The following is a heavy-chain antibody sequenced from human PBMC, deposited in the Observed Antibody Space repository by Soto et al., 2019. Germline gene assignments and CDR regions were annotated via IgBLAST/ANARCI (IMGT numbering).Heavy chain of an antibody. Sequence: SETLCLTCTVSGGSISSYYWSWIRQPPGKGLEWIGYIYYSGSTNYNPSLKSRVTISVDTSKNQFSLKLSSVTAADTAVYYCARALAVTSDAFDIWGQGTMVTVSS. D-gene: IGHD4-17*01. CDR1: GGSISSYY. CDR3: ARALAVTSDAFDI. CDR2: IYYSGST. V-gene: IGHV4-59*01. J-gene: IGHJ3*02.